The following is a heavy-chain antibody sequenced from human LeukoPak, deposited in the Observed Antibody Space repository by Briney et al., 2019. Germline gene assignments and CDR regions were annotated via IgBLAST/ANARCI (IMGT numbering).Heavy chain of an antibody. V-gene: IGHV4-61*02. CDR1: GDSISSGDYY. D-gene: IGHD2-2*01. CDR3: ATQILLCHYY. CDR2: ISSSGST. Sequence: SETLSLTCTVSGDSISSGDYYWSWIRQPAGKGLEWIGRISSSGSTNYNPSLKSRVTLSVDTSRNQYSLKLSSVTAADTAVYYCATQILLCHYYWGQGTLVTVSS. J-gene: IGHJ4*02.